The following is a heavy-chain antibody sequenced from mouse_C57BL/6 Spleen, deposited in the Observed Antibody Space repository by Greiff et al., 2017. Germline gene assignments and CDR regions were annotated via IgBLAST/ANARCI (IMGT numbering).Heavy chain of an antibody. CDR2: IPPNSGST. J-gene: IGHJ2*01. CDR1: GYTFTSYW. V-gene: IGHV1-64*01. Sequence: QVQLQQPGAELVKPGASVKLSCKASGYTFTSYWMHWVKQRPGQGLEWIGMIPPNSGSTNYNEKFKSKATLTVDKSSSTGYMQLSSLTSEDAAVYYCARGDSNYFDDWGKGTTLTVSA. D-gene: IGHD2-5*01. CDR3: ARGDSNYFDD.